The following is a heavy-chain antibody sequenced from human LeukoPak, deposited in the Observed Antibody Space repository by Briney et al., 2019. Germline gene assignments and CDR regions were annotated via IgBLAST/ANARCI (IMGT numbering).Heavy chain of an antibody. Sequence: GGSLRLSWVASGFSFSRHAMTWVRQAPGKGLEWVASIFDSGAPSYYADSVKGRFTISRDNSKNTVYVQMESLRAEDTAIYYCTKAVGGGRDAYDVWGQGTTVTVSS. J-gene: IGHJ3*01. V-gene: IGHV3-23*01. D-gene: IGHD3-16*01. CDR1: GFSFSRHA. CDR2: IFDSGAPS. CDR3: TKAVGGGRDAYDV.